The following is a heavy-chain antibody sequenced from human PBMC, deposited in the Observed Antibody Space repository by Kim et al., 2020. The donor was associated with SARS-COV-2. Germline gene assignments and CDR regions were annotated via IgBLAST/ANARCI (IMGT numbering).Heavy chain of an antibody. V-gene: IGHV4-34*01. Sequence: SETLSLTCAVYGGSFSGYYWSWIRQPPGKGLEWIGEINHSGSTNYNPSLKSRVTISVDTSKNQFSLKLSSVTAADTAVYYCARGSTRDSSSWYWTFDIWG. CDR2: INHSGST. CDR1: GGSFSGYY. J-gene: IGHJ3*02. CDR3: ARGSTRDSSSWYWTFDI. D-gene: IGHD6-13*01.